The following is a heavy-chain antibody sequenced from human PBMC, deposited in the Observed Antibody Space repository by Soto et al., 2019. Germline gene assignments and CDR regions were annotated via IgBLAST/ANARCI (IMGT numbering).Heavy chain of an antibody. D-gene: IGHD3-9*01. CDR2: ISAYNGNT. CDR1: GYTFTSYG. J-gene: IGHJ3*02. Sequence: ASVRVSCKASGYTFTSYGISWVRQAPGQGLEWIGWISAYNGNTNYAQKLQGRVTMTTDTSPSTAYMELRSLRSDDTAVYYCARVRTYYDILTGYLSAFDIWGQGTMVTVSS. CDR3: ARVRTYYDILTGYLSAFDI. V-gene: IGHV1-18*01.